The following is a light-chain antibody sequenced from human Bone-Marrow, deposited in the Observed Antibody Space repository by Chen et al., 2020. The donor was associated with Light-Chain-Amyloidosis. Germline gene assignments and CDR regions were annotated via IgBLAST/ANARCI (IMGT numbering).Light chain of an antibody. CDR1: DLPTKY. CDR2: RDT. J-gene: IGLJ2*01. Sequence: SYELTQPPSVSVPPLPTARITCSGDDLPTKYAYWYQQKPGQAPVLVIHRDTGRPSGISERFSGSSSGTTATLTISGVQAEDEADYHCQSADSSGTYEVIFGGGTKLTVL. V-gene: IGLV3-25*03. CDR3: QSADSSGTYEVI.